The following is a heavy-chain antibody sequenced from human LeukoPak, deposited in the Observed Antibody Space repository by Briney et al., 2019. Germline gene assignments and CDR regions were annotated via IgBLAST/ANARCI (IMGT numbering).Heavy chain of an antibody. CDR3: ASLGGITVTGPYDFDY. CDR2: TNGDGSST. V-gene: IGHV3-74*01. D-gene: IGHD1-20*01. CDR1: GFTFSGNW. Sequence: GGSLRLSCAASGFTFSGNWMNWVRQAPGKGLVWVSRTNGDGSSTSYADSVKGRFTISRDNARNTLYLQMNSLRAEDTAVYYCASLGGITVTGPYDFDYWGQGTVVTVSS. J-gene: IGHJ4*02.